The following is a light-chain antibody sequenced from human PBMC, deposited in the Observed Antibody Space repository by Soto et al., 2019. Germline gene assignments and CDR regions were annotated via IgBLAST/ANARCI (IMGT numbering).Light chain of an antibody. CDR3: ETWDSNTWV. V-gene: IGLV4-60*03. J-gene: IGLJ3*02. Sequence: QSVLTQSSSASASLGSSVKLTCTLSSGHSSYIIAWHQQQPGKAPRYLMKLEGSGSYNKGSGVPDRFSGSSSGADRYLTISKLPSEDEADYYCETWDSNTWVFGGGTKLTVL. CDR1: SGHSSYI. CDR2: LEGSGSY.